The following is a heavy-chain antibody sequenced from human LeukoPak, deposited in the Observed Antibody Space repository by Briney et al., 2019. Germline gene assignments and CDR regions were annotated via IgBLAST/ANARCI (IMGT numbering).Heavy chain of an antibody. J-gene: IGHJ4*02. CDR3: ARAVLDYYDSSGYLSAYYFDY. D-gene: IGHD3-22*01. Sequence: GSLKLSCEASGYTFTSYDINWVRQAPGQGLEWMARMNPNSGNTVYAQKVKGRVTITRNTSISTPYMELSSLRSEDTAVYYCARAVLDYYDSSGYLSAYYFDYWGQGTLVTVSS. CDR2: MNPNSGNT. CDR1: GYTFTSYD. V-gene: IGHV1-8*03.